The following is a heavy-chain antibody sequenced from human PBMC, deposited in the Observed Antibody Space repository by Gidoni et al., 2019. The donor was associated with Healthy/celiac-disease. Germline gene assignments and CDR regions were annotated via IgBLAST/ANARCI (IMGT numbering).Heavy chain of an antibody. V-gene: IGHV3-23*01. D-gene: IGHD6-6*01. J-gene: IGHJ4*02. CDR2: ISGSGGST. CDR3: AKYSVDSSSALLFAYYFDY. CDR1: GFTFSSYA. Sequence: EVQLLESGGGLVQPGWSLRLSCAASGFTFSSYAMSWVRQAPGKGLEWVSAISGSGGSTYYADSVKGRFTISRDNSKNTLYLQMNSLRAEDTAVYYCAKYSVDSSSALLFAYYFDYWGQGTLVTVSS.